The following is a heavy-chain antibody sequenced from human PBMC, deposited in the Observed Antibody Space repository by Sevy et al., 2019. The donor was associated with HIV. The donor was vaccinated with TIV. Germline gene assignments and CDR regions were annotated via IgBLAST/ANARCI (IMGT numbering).Heavy chain of an antibody. CDR2: INNGGST. Sequence: GGSLRLSCGASGFTFSNYAMSWVRQAPGKGPEWVSGINNGGSTYYADSVKDRFTISRYNSKKMVFLQMNSLRAEDTAVYYCASGDTTMITDLDYWGQGALVTVSS. J-gene: IGHJ4*02. CDR3: ASGDTTMITDLDY. V-gene: IGHV3-23*01. D-gene: IGHD5-18*01. CDR1: GFTFSNYA.